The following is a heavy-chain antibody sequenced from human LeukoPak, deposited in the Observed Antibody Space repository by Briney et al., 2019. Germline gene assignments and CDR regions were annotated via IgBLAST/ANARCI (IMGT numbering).Heavy chain of an antibody. CDR1: GFTFSSYW. V-gene: IGHV3-7*01. CDR3: ARSIAMIVVVSPFDY. Sequence: GGSLRLSCAASGFTFSSYWMSWVRQAPGKGLEWVANIKQDGSEKYYVDSVKGRFTISRDNAKNSLYLQMNSLRAEDTAVYYCARSIAMIVVVSPFDYWGRGTLVTVSS. D-gene: IGHD3-22*01. CDR2: IKQDGSEK. J-gene: IGHJ4*02.